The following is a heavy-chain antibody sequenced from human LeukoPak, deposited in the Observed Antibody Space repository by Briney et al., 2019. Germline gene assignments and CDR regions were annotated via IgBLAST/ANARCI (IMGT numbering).Heavy chain of an antibody. CDR1: GFTVSNNY. CDR2: IYSGGST. J-gene: IGHJ1*01. CDR3: ASVNGDGAEYFQH. V-gene: IGHV3-53*01. D-gene: IGHD2-21*01. Sequence: GGSLRLSCAASGFTVSNNYMSWVRQAPGKGLEWVSVIYSGGSTYYADSVKGRFTTPRDISKNTLYLQMNSLRAEDTAVYYCASVNGDGAEYFQHWGQGTLVTVSS.